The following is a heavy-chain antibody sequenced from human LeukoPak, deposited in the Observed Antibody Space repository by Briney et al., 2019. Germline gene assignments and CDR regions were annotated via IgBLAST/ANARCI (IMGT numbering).Heavy chain of an antibody. CDR1: GFTFSDFA. CDR3: AKDTVARNGVFDAFDI. J-gene: IGHJ3*02. D-gene: IGHD2-8*01. Sequence: GGSLRLSCAASGFTFSDFAMNWVRQAPGKGLEWVAHVSGGGESADYADSVRGRYTVSRDNSKNTLYLQMNTLRVEDTATYYCAKDTVARNGVFDAFDIWGQGTMVIVSS. V-gene: IGHV3-23*01. CDR2: VSGGGESA.